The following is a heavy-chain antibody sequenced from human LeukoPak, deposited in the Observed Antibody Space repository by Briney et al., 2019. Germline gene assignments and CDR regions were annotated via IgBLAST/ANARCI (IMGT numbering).Heavy chain of an antibody. J-gene: IGHJ4*02. CDR3: ASGALAVAVDY. CDR1: GGSFSGYY. D-gene: IGHD6-19*01. V-gene: IGHV4-34*01. CDR2: INHSGST. Sequence: SETLSLTCAVYGGSFSGYYWSWIRQPLGKGLEWIGDINHSGSTNYNPSLKSRVTISVDTSKNQFSLKLSAVTAADTAVYYCASGALAVAVDYWGQGTLVTVSS.